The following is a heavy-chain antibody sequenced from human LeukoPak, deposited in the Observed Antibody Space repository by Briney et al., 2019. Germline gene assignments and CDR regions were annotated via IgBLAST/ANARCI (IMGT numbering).Heavy chain of an antibody. CDR3: AKDMKGDPRRGFDY. CDR2: ISSSGSTI. Sequence: GGSLRLSCAASGFTFSSYEMNWVRQAPGKGLEWVSYISSSGSTIYYADSVKGRFTISRDNAKNSLYLQMNSLRAEDTALYYCAKDMKGDPRRGFDYWGQGTLVTVSS. V-gene: IGHV3-48*03. CDR1: GFTFSSYE. D-gene: IGHD3-16*01. J-gene: IGHJ4*02.